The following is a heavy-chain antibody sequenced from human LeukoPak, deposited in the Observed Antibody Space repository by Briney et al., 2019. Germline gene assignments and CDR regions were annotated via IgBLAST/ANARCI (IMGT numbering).Heavy chain of an antibody. CDR1: GYSCTSYW. CDR3: ARLSPPGRTWFDP. Sequence: KRGESLKIPCKGSGYSCTSYWIGWVRQMPGKGLEWMGIIYPGDSDTRYSPSFQGQVTISADKSISTAYLQWSSLKASDTAMYYCARLSPPGRTWFDPWGQGTLVTVSS. V-gene: IGHV5-51*01. J-gene: IGHJ5*02. CDR2: IYPGDSDT.